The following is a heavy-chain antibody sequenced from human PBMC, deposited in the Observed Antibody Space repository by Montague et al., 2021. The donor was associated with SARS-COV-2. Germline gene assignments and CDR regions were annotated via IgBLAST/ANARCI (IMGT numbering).Heavy chain of an antibody. CDR2: INSDGRST. V-gene: IGHV3-74*03. J-gene: IGHJ4*02. Sequence: SLSLSCAASGFTFSSYWMHWVRQGPGKGLVWVSRINSDGRSTKYTDSVKGRVTISRANAKNTLYLQMNSLRDEDTAVYYCARDLWNDGMDYWGQGTLVTVSS. D-gene: IGHD1-1*01. CDR1: GFTFSSYW. CDR3: ARDLWNDGMDY.